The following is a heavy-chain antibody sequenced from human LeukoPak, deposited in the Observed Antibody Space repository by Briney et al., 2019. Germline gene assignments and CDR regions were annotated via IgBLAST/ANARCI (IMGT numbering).Heavy chain of an antibody. Sequence: KTSETLSLTCTVSGVSVSRFYWTWIRQPAGKGLEWIGRIYATGNTNFNPSLKSRVTMSIDTSKNQFSLKLSSVTAADTAVYYCARDDYDDSTRGLDYWGQGTLVAVSS. CDR2: IYATGNT. J-gene: IGHJ4*02. V-gene: IGHV4-4*07. CDR3: ARDDYDDSTRGLDY. D-gene: IGHD4-17*01. CDR1: GVSVSRFY.